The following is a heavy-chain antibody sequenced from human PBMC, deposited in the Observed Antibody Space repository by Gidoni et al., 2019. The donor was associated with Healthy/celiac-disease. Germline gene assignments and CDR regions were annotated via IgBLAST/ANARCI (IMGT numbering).Heavy chain of an antibody. V-gene: IGHV3-48*01. CDR1: GFTFSSYS. Sequence: EVQLVESGGGLVQPGGSLRLSCAASGFTFSSYSMNWVRQAPGKGLEWVSYISSSSSTIYYADSVKGRFTISRDNAKNSLYLQMNSLRAEDTAVYYCARERSSGYDYYFDYWGQGTLVTVSS. CDR3: ARERSSGYDYYFDY. J-gene: IGHJ4*02. D-gene: IGHD5-12*01. CDR2: ISSSSSTI.